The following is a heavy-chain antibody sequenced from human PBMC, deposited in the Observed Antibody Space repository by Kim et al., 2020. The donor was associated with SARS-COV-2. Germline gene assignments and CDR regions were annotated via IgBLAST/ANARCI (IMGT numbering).Heavy chain of an antibody. CDR2: ISNSGDFT. J-gene: IGHJ4*02. CDR3: AKEMDGTGSYYRFHY. D-gene: IGHD3-10*01. Sequence: GGSLRLSCAASGFTFSSYAMGWVRQAPGKGLEWVSGISNSGDFTYHTDSVKGRFTISRDNSKNTMYLQMDSLRADDTAVYYCAKEMDGTGSYYRFHYWGQGTMVTVSS. CDR1: GFTFSSYA. V-gene: IGHV3-23*01.